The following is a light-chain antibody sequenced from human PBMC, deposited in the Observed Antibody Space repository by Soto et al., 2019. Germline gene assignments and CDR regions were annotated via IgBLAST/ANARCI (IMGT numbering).Light chain of an antibody. CDR2: EVS. V-gene: IGLV2-23*02. CDR1: STNVGTYKA. Sequence: QSALTQPASVSGSPGQSVTISCTGTSTNVGTYKAVSWYQQHPGKAPKLIIYEVSQRPSGVSNHFSGSKSGNTASLTISGLKAEDEADYYCCSYASSSTYVFGTGTKV. CDR3: CSYASSSTYV. J-gene: IGLJ1*01.